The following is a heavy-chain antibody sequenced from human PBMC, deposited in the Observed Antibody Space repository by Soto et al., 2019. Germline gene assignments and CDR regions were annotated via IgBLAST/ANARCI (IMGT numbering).Heavy chain of an antibody. V-gene: IGHV3-15*01. CDR1: GFTFSNAW. D-gene: IGHD2-8*01. J-gene: IGHJ3*02. CDR2: IKRKTDGGTT. CDR3: TLFPYCTNGVCYAFDI. Sequence: GGSLRLSCAASGFTFSNAWMSWVRQAPGKGMEWVGRIKRKTDGGTTYYAAPVKGRFTISIDDSKNTLYLQMNSLKTEDSAVYFCTLFPYCTNGVCYAFDIWCQGTMVTVSS.